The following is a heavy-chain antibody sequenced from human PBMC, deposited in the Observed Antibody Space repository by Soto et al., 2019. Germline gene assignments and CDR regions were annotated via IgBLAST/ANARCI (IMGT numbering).Heavy chain of an antibody. Sequence: GGSLRLSCEVSGLNFSREEMNWVRQAPGKGLEWVAYIQDRGSPIYFGESVKSRFTNSRDNAKNTLYLQMSSVTAEDTAVYYCARGYHHGSHFGHWGQGVLVTVSS. D-gene: IGHD2-15*01. V-gene: IGHV3-48*03. J-gene: IGHJ4*02. CDR2: IQDRGSPI. CDR1: GLNFSREE. CDR3: ARGYHHGSHFGH.